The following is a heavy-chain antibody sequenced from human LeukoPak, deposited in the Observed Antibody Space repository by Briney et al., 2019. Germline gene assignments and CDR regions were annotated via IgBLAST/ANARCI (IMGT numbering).Heavy chain of an antibody. CDR2: IIPVFDRP. D-gene: IGHD4-23*01. Sequence: SVKVSCKASGYNFTSNYMNWVRQAPGQGLEWMGGIIPVFDRPNYAQKFEGRVTITADKSTNTTYMEITSLTSDDTAVYYCARDAQWELRAFDVWGRGTMVIVSS. CDR3: ARDAQWELRAFDV. CDR1: GYNFTSNY. J-gene: IGHJ3*01. V-gene: IGHV1-69*06.